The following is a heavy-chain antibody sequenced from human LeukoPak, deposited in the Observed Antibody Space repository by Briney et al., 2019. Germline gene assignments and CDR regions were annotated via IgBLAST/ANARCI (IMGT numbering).Heavy chain of an antibody. J-gene: IGHJ1*01. CDR1: GFTLSTYS. V-gene: IGHV3-21*01. CDR3: ARGPGIAVAPLQH. CDR2: ISGSRSDI. Sequence: GGSLRLSCAVSGFTLSTYSMSWVRQAPGKGPEWVSSISGSRSDIYYADSVKGRFTISSDNAKNSLYLQMNSLRAEDTAVYYCARGPGIAVAPLQHWGQGTLVTVSS. D-gene: IGHD6-19*01.